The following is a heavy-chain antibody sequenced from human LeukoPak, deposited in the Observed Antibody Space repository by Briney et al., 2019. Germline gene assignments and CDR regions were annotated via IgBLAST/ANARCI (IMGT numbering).Heavy chain of an antibody. D-gene: IGHD1-26*01. J-gene: IGHJ4*02. CDR3: ARGEEWELLYGY. CDR2: INHSGST. Sequence: SETLSLTCAVYGGSFSGYFWSWIRQPPGKGLEWIGEINHSGSTNYNPSLKSRVTISVDTSKNQFSLKLSSVTAADTAVYYCARGEEWELLYGYWGQGTLVTVSS. V-gene: IGHV4-34*01. CDR1: GGSFSGYF.